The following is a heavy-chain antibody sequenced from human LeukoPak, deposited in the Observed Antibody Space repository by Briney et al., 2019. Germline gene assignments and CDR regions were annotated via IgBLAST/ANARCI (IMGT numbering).Heavy chain of an antibody. J-gene: IGHJ5*02. D-gene: IGHD3-10*02. V-gene: IGHV4-4*07. CDR2: IYLSDNT. CDR1: GDSIINYY. CDR3: ARHLANVRWGVNPRWFDP. Sequence: PSETLSLTCSVSGDSIINYYWMWIRQPAGKGLEWIGRIYLSDNTNYNSPSLRSRVTMSPDTSMNQFSLKLSSVTAADTAVYYCARHLANVRWGVNPRWFDPWGQGTLVTVSS.